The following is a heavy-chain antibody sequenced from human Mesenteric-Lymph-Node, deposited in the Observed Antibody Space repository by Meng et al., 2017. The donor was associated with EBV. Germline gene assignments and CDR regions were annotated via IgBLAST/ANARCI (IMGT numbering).Heavy chain of an antibody. D-gene: IGHD3-9*01. CDR1: GYTFTDYY. CDR3: ARATLSGYHDRFFDY. V-gene: IGHV1-2*06. J-gene: IGHJ4*02. Sequence: QVQLVQSGAEVKKPXXSXKVXCXXSGYTFTDYYTHWVRQAPGQGLEWVGRINSYSGYTNYAQKFQDRVTLTRDTSISTAYMDLSGLRSDDAAVYYCARATLSGYHDRFFDYWGQGTLVTVSS. CDR2: INSYSGYT.